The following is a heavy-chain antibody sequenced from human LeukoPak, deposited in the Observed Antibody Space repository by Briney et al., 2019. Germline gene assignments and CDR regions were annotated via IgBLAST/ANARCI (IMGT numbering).Heavy chain of an antibody. D-gene: IGHD3-10*02. Sequence: GGSLRLSCVASGFTFSSYWMSWVRQAPGKGLEWVSVIYSGGSTYYADSVKGRFTISRDNSKNTLYLQMNSLRAEDTAVYYCAELGITMIGGVWGKGTTVTISS. CDR2: IYSGGST. J-gene: IGHJ6*04. CDR3: AELGITMIGGV. V-gene: IGHV3-66*01. CDR1: GFTFSSYW.